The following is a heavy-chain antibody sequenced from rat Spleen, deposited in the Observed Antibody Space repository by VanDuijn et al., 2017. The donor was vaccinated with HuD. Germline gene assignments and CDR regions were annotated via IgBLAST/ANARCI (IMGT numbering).Heavy chain of an antibody. D-gene: IGHD1-1*01. CDR3: ASGGSGGLNWFAY. V-gene: IGHV1-57*01. CDR2: INTGTGIT. CDR1: GYTFTSYD. Sequence: QVQLQQSGVELAKPGSSVKISCKASGYTFTSYDIGWIKQTTGQGLESIGNINTGTGITYYNEKFKGKATLTVDKPSSTAFMQLRSLTPEDTAIYYCASGGSGGLNWFAYWGQGVMVTVSS. J-gene: IGHJ2*01.